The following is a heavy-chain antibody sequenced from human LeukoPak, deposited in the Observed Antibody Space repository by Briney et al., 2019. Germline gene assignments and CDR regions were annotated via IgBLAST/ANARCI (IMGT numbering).Heavy chain of an antibody. CDR3: ARDSSGYGAFDI. Sequence: GGSLRLSCAASGVAFSRYAMHRVREAPGKGLEGGAGIGYDGIIKYYAYTVKGRFTISRDNSKNTLYLQMNSLRAEDTAVYYCARDSSGYGAFDIWGQGTMVTVSS. D-gene: IGHD3-22*01. J-gene: IGHJ3*02. CDR1: GVAFSRYA. V-gene: IGHV3-30-3*01. CDR2: IGYDGIIK.